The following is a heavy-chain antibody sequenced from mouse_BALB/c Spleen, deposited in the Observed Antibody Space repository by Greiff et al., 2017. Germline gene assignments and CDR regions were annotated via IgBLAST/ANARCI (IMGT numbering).Heavy chain of an antibody. CDR3: ANCNTWFAY. Sequence: EVNLVESGGGLVKPGGSLKLSCAASGFTFSSYAMSWVRQSPEKRLEWVAEISSGGSYTYYPDTVTGRFTISRDNAKNTLYLEMSSLRSEDTAMYYCANCNTWFAYWGQGTLVTVSA. V-gene: IGHV5-9-4*01. CDR2: ISSGGSYT. D-gene: IGHD2-1*01. CDR1: GFTFSSYA. J-gene: IGHJ3*01.